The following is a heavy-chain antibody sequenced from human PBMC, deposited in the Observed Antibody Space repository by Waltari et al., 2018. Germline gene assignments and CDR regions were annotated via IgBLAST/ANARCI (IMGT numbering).Heavy chain of an antibody. D-gene: IGHD3-3*01. CDR2: FDPGDGDR. Sequence: QVQLIQSGAEVKKPGASLRVSCKVSGHTLTELSMHWVRQAPGKGLGWMAGFDPGDGDRHYERAFKGRITMTEDTPAETAYLELSSLRSNDTAIYFCATGLITISGVTNDFWGQGTLVTVSS. V-gene: IGHV1-24*01. CDR1: GHTLTELS. CDR3: ATGLITISGVTNDF. J-gene: IGHJ4*02.